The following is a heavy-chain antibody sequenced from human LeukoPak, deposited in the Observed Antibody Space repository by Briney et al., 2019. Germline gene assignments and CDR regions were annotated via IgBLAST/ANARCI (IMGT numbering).Heavy chain of an antibody. Sequence: PGGSLRLSCAASGFTFSDYAMGWVCQAPGKGLEWVSGISGTARSAYYTDSVKGRFTVSRENSKKTLYLQMSSLRAEDTAVYYCVKDVLRLNYGYFDLWGRGTLVTVSS. D-gene: IGHD2-21*01. CDR2: ISGTARSA. V-gene: IGHV3-23*01. CDR3: VKDVLRLNYGYFDL. CDR1: GFTFSDYA. J-gene: IGHJ2*01.